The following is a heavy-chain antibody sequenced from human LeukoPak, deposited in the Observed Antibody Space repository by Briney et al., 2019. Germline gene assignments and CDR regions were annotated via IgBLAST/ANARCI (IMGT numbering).Heavy chain of an antibody. CDR1: GLTVSSNY. D-gene: IGHD2-2*01. V-gene: IGHV3-66*01. CDR3: AKDRDCSSTSCQFDY. J-gene: IGHJ4*02. CDR2: IYSDGAP. Sequence: GGSLRLSCAASGLTVSSNYMSWVRQAPGKGLEWVSVIYSDGAPYYADSVKGRFTISRDNLKNTVYLQLNSLRAEDTAVYYCAKDRDCSSTSCQFDYWGQGTLVTVSS.